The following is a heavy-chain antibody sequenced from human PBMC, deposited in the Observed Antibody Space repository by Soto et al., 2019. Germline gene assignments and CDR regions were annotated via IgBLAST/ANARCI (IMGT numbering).Heavy chain of an antibody. Sequence: QVQLVQSGAEVKKPESSVRVSCKASGGTFNSYAITWVRQAPGQGLEWMGGTIPMFGTTNYAEKFQGRVTINADESTNTAYMERSSLRSEDTAVYYCTRCGIRYHSIGYYLGIDGMDVWGQGTTVIVSS. D-gene: IGHD3-22*01. CDR3: TRCGIRYHSIGYYLGIDGMDV. V-gene: IGHV1-69*12. J-gene: IGHJ6*02. CDR2: TIPMFGTT. CDR1: GGTFNSYA.